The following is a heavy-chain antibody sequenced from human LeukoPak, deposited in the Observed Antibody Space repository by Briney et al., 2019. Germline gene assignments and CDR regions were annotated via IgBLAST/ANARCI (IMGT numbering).Heavy chain of an antibody. CDR3: ATSGGDYYYYSLDV. CDR1: GGTFSSYA. D-gene: IGHD3-10*01. Sequence: SVKVSCKASGGTFSSYAISWVRQAPGQGLEWMGGIIPVLGATNYAQTFQNKVTITADESTRTAYMELSSLTSEDTAIYYCATSGGDYYYYSLDVWGKGTPVLVSS. CDR2: IIPVLGAT. V-gene: IGHV1-69*13. J-gene: IGHJ6*03.